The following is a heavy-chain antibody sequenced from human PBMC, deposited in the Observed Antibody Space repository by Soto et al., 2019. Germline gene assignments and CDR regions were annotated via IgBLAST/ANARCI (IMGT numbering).Heavy chain of an antibody. CDR3: ARSPVGYQLLQFDP. CDR1: GFTFSSYA. V-gene: IGHV3-64*01. CDR2: ISSNGGST. Sequence: GGSLRLSCAASGFTFSSYAMHWVRQAPGKGLEYVSAISSNGGSTYYANSVKGRFTISRDNSKNTLYLQMGSLRAEDMAVYYCARSPVGYQLLQFDPWGQGTLVTVSS. J-gene: IGHJ5*02. D-gene: IGHD2-2*01.